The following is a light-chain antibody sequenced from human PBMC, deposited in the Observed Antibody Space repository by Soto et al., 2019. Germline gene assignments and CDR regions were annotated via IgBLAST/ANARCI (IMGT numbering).Light chain of an antibody. CDR2: RSS. CDR1: SSNIGSNA. CDR3: AAWDDSLNGWV. Sequence: QSVLTQPPSASATPGQRVTISCSGSSSNIGSNAVNWYQHFPGAAPKLLIYRSSHRPSGVPDRFSGSKSGTSASLAITGLQAEDEADYYCAAWDDSLNGWVFGGGTKVTVL. V-gene: IGLV1-44*01. J-gene: IGLJ3*02.